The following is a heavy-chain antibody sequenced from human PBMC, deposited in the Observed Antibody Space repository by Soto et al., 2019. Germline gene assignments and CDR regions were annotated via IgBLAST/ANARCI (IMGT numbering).Heavy chain of an antibody. D-gene: IGHD1-26*01. CDR1: GFTFRNYA. CDR3: SREQYGSIRWALDFEF. J-gene: IGHJ4*02. Sequence: EVQLLESGGGLVQPGGSLRLSCAASGFTFRNYAMSWVRQAPGKGLEWVSAISGDGGTTYYADSVKGRFTISRDNSKNSLDLQLNSPRPEDTASSYCSREQYGSIRWALDFEFWGQGTLVTVSP. V-gene: IGHV3-23*01. CDR2: ISGDGGTT.